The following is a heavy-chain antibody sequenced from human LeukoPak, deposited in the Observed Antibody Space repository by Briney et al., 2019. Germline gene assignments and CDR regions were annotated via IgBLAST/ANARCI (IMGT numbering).Heavy chain of an antibody. J-gene: IGHJ4*02. D-gene: IGHD6-13*01. CDR2: IRYDGSNK. V-gene: IGHV3-30*02. Sequence: GGSLRLSCAASGFTFSSYGMHWVRQAPGKRLEWVAFIRYDGSNKYYADSVKGRFTISRDNSKNTLYLQMNSLRAEDTAVYYCARSLAAAGAPFDYWGQGTLVTVSS. CDR1: GFTFSSYG. CDR3: ARSLAAAGAPFDY.